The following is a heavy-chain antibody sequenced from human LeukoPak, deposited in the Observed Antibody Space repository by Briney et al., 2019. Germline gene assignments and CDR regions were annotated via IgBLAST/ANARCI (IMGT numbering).Heavy chain of an antibody. CDR2: INHSGST. V-gene: IGHV4-34*01. CDR3: ARSRRGWFDP. J-gene: IGHJ5*02. Sequence: SETLSLTCAVYGGSFSGYYWSWIRQPPGKGLEWIGEINHSGSTNYNPSLKSRVTISVDTSKNQFSLKLSSVTAADTAVYCCARSRRGWFDPWGQGTLVTVSS. CDR1: GGSFSGYY.